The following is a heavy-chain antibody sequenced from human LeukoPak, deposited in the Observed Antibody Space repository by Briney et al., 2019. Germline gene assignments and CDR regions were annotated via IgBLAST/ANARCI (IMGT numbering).Heavy chain of an antibody. CDR2: IDTNTGNP. Sequence: PVASVKVSCKGSGYTFTKCAISWVRQAPGQGLEYMGWIDTNTGNPTYAQGFTGRFVFSLDTSVSTAYLQISSLKAEDSAIYFCANCYDSSGFFAYWGQGTLVTVSS. CDR1: GYTFTKCA. CDR3: ANCYDSSGFFAY. J-gene: IGHJ4*02. D-gene: IGHD3-22*01. V-gene: IGHV7-4-1*02.